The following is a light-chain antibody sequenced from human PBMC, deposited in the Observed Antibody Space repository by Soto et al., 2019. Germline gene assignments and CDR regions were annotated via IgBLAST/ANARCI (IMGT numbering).Light chain of an antibody. CDR2: SNN. Sequence: QLVLTQPPSASGTPGQRVTISCSGSSSNIGRNPVNWYQQLPGTAPKLLIYSNNQRPSGVPDRFSGSKSGTSASLAISGLQTEDETDYYCAAWDDSLTAAVFGGGTKLTVL. J-gene: IGLJ3*02. V-gene: IGLV1-44*01. CDR1: SSNIGRNP. CDR3: AAWDDSLTAAV.